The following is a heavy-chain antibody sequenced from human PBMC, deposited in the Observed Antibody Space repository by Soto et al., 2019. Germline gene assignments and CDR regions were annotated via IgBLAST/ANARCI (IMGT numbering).Heavy chain of an antibody. CDR3: ARGRASGSYYLLDY. J-gene: IGHJ4*02. CDR2: INPNSGNI. V-gene: IGHV1-8*01. CDR1: GNTFTSYD. D-gene: IGHD3-10*01. Sequence: QVQLVQSGAEVKKPVASVKVSCKASGNTFTSYDINWVRQATGHGLEWMGWINPNSGNIGYAQKFQGRVTMTRDTAIRTAYMEVSRLRSDDTAVYYCARGRASGSYYLLDYWGQGTLVTVSS.